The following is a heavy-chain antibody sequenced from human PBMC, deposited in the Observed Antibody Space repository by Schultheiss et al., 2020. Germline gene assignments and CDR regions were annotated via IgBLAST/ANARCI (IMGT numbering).Heavy chain of an antibody. CDR1: GFTFSSYS. Sequence: GGSLRLSCAASGFTFSSYSMNWVRQAPGKGLEWVSSISSSSSYIYYADSVKGRFTISRDNSKNTLYLQMNSLRVEDTAVYYCANHYGSGSYRYNWFDPWGQGTLVTVSS. J-gene: IGHJ5*02. CDR3: ANHYGSGSYRYNWFDP. V-gene: IGHV3-21*04. D-gene: IGHD3-10*01. CDR2: ISSSSSYI.